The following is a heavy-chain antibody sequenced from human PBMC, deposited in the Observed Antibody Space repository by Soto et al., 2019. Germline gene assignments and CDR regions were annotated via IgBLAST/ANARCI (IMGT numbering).Heavy chain of an antibody. CDR1: GFTFSSYA. Sequence: GGSLRLSCAASGFTFSSYAMSWVRQAPGKGLEWVSAISGSGGSTYYADSVKGRFTISRDNSKNTLYLQMNSLRAEDTAVYYCAKELKPVPSATVTIRGYYYYYGMDVWGQGTTVTVSS. CDR2: ISGSGGST. D-gene: IGHD4-17*01. CDR3: AKELKPVPSATVTIRGYYYYYGMDV. J-gene: IGHJ6*02. V-gene: IGHV3-23*01.